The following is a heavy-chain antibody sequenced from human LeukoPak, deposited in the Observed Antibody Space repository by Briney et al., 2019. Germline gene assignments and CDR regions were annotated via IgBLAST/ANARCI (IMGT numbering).Heavy chain of an antibody. CDR3: ARDASLGPFDS. J-gene: IGHJ4*02. Sequence: SETLSLTCTISGGSISSYYWSWIRQPPGKGLEWIGYIFLVRATNYSPSLKSRVTMSVDTSKNQFSLRLRSVTAADTAVYYCARDASLGPFDSWGQGIQVT. V-gene: IGHV4-59*01. D-gene: IGHD3-16*01. CDR1: GGSISSYY. CDR2: IFLVRAT.